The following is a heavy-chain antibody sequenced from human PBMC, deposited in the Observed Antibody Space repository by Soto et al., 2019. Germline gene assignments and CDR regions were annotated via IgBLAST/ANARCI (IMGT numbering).Heavy chain of an antibody. CDR3: ARGPPSSSLSDYFDY. Sequence: ASVKVSCQASGYTFTSYDINWVRQATGQGLEWMGWMNPNSGNTGYAQTFQGRVTMTRNTSISTAYMELSSLRSDDTAVYYCARGPPSSSLSDYFDYWGQGTLVTVSS. D-gene: IGHD6-13*01. CDR2: MNPNSGNT. V-gene: IGHV1-8*01. CDR1: GYTFTSYD. J-gene: IGHJ4*02.